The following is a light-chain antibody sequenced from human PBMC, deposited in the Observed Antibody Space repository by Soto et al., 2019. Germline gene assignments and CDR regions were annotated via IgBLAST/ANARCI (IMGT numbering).Light chain of an antibody. J-gene: IGLJ3*02. Sequence: QSALAQPASVSGAPGQSITISCTGTNSDIGAYNYVSWYQQHPGKAPKLMIYEATNRPSGVSNRFSGSKSGNTASLTISGLQADDEAEYYCSVYTSNKPWVFGGGTKVTVL. V-gene: IGLV2-14*01. CDR1: NSDIGAYNY. CDR3: SVYTSNKPWV. CDR2: EAT.